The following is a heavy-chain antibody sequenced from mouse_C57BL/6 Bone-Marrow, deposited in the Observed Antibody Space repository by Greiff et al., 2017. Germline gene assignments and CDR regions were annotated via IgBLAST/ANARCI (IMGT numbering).Heavy chain of an antibody. J-gene: IGHJ2*01. Sequence: LQESGPGLVQPSQSLSITCTVSGFSLTSYGVHWVRQSPGKGLEWLGVIWSGGSTDNNAAFISRLSISKDNSKSQVFFKMNSLQADDTAIYYCARSPHDGYYRYFDYWGQGTTLTVSS. CDR3: ARSPHDGYYRYFDY. D-gene: IGHD2-3*01. CDR1: GFSLTSYG. CDR2: IWSGGST. V-gene: IGHV2-2*01.